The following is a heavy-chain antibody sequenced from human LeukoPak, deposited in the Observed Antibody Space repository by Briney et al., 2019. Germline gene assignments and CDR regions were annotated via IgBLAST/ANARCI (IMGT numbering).Heavy chain of an antibody. CDR3: ASRPTSAAVAPSDY. V-gene: IGHV3-23*01. Sequence: PGGSLRLSCAASGFTFSRYAMSWVRQAPGKGLEWVSALSGSGGSTYYADSVKGRFTISRDNSKNTLYLQMNSLRAEDTAVYYCASRPTSAAVAPSDYWGQGTLVTVS. CDR1: GFTFSRYA. J-gene: IGHJ4*02. D-gene: IGHD6-19*01. CDR2: LSGSGGST.